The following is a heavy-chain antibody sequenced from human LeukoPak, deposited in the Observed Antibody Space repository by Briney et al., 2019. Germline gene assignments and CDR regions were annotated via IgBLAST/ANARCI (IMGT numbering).Heavy chain of an antibody. CDR3: EAYYDSSGPVDY. Sequence: GGSLRLSCAASGFTFSSYGMHWVRQAPGKGLGWVAFIRYDGSNKYYADSVKGRFTISRDNSKNTLYLQMNSLRAEDTAVYYCEAYYDSSGPVDYWGQGTLVTVSS. CDR2: IRYDGSNK. J-gene: IGHJ4*02. V-gene: IGHV3-30*02. D-gene: IGHD3-22*01. CDR1: GFTFSSYG.